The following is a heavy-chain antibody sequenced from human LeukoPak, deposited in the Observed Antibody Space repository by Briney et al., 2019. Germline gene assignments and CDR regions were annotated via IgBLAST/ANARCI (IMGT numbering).Heavy chain of an antibody. CDR3: AKDVAYGSDY. J-gene: IGHJ4*02. Sequence: GASVKVSCKASGGTFSSYAISWVRQAPGQGLEWVGGIIPIFGAANYAQKFQGRVTITADKSTSTAYMELSSLRSEDTAVYYCAKDVAYGSDYWGQGTLVTVSS. V-gene: IGHV1-69*06. D-gene: IGHD3-10*01. CDR2: IIPIFGAA. CDR1: GGTFSSYA.